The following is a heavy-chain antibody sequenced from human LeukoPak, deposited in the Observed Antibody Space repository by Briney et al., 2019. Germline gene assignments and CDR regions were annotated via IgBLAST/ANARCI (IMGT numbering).Heavy chain of an antibody. V-gene: IGHV4-39*01. CDR2: IYETGST. CDR3: AKHEGSYYDKSGYTFEY. Sequence: SETLSLICTVSGASISSSTYYWGWIRQPPGKGLEWIGCIYETGSTYYKSSLKSRVTISVDTSKNQFSLKLRSVTAADRAVYYCAKHEGSYYDKSGYTFEYWGQGTLVTVSS. D-gene: IGHD3-22*01. J-gene: IGHJ4*02. CDR1: GASISSSTYY.